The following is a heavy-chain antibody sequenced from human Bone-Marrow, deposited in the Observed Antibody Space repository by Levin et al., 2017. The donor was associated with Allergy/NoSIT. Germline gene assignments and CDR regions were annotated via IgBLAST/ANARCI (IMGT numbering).Heavy chain of an antibody. J-gene: IGHJ6*02. D-gene: IGHD1-1*01. CDR3: AKVLSQTANYWYGMDV. CDR2: ISQSDGRT. CDR1: GFTFSSYP. V-gene: IGHV3-23*01. Sequence: GGSLRLSCTASGFTFSSYPMIWVRQAPGKGLEAVSSISQSDGRTYYADSVKGRFTISGDNSKNMLYLQVNSLRAEDTAEYYCAKVLSQTANYWYGMDVWGQGPTVTVSS.